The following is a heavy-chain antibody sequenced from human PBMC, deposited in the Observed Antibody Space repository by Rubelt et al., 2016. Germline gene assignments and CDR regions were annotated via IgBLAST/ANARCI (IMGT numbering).Heavy chain of an antibody. V-gene: IGHV4-39*07. Sequence: QLQLQESGPGLVKPSETLSLTCTVSGGSISSSSYYWGWIRQPPGKGLEWIGSIYYSGSTYYNPSLRVRATISVDTAKNQFSLKLSFGTAADTAVYYCARASPQYYYDSSGYLFDYWGQGTLVTVSS. CDR2: IYYSGST. CDR3: ARASPQYYYDSSGYLFDY. J-gene: IGHJ4*02. CDR1: GGSISSSSYY. D-gene: IGHD3-22*01.